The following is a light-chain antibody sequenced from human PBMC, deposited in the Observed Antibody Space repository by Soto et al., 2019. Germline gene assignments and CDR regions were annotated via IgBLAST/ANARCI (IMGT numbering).Light chain of an antibody. CDR2: DVS. J-gene: IGKJ2*01. Sequence: DLQMTQSPSTLSALVGDRVTITCRATQDINNWLAWYQQKPGKAPRLLIYDVSTLQTGVPSRFSGRGSGTEATLVISSLQPDDVATYYCQQYFHYPVTFGRGTKVDIK. V-gene: IGKV1-5*01. CDR3: QQYFHYPVT. CDR1: QDINNW.